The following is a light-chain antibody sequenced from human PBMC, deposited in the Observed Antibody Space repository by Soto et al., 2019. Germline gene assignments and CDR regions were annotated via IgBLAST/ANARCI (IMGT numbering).Light chain of an antibody. CDR3: QQSYSIPVT. J-gene: IGKJ2*01. CDR1: QSISSD. Sequence: DIQMTQSPSSLSASVGDRVTITCRASQSISSDLNFYQQKPGKAPKLLIYAASNLQSGVPSRFSGSGSGTDFTLTISSLQPEDFATYYCQQSYSIPVTFDQGTKLEIK. CDR2: AAS. V-gene: IGKV1-39*01.